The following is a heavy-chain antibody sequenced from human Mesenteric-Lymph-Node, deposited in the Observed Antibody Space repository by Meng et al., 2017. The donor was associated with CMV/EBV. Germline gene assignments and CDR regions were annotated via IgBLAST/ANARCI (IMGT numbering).Heavy chain of an antibody. V-gene: IGHV3-23*01. J-gene: IGHJ3*02. CDR2: ISGSGGST. CDR3: AKGARWGSSSGDAFDI. Sequence: GESLKISCAASGFTFSSYAMSWVRQAPGKGLEWVSVISGSGGSTYYADSVKGRFTISRDNSKNTLYLQMNSLRAEDTAVYYCAKGARWGSSSGDAFDIWGQGTMVTVSS. D-gene: IGHD6-6*01. CDR1: GFTFSSYA.